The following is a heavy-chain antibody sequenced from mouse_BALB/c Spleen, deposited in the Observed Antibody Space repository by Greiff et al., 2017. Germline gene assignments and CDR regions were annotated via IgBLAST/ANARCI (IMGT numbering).Heavy chain of an antibody. V-gene: IGHV5-6*01. CDR1: GFTFSSYG. D-gene: IGHD2-10*02. J-gene: IGHJ3*01. CDR3: ARQAKYGNSWFAY. Sequence: EVHLVESGADLVKPGGSLKLSCAASGFTFSSYGMSWVRQTPDKRLEWVATIGTGGSYTYYPDSVKGRSTISRDNAKNTLYLQLSSLKSEDTAMYYCARQAKYGNSWFAYWGQGTLVTVSA. CDR2: IGTGGSYT.